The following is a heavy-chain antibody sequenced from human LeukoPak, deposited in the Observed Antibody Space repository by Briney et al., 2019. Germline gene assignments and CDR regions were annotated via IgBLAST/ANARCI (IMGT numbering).Heavy chain of an antibody. J-gene: IGHJ4*02. V-gene: IGHV4-59*01. Sequence: SETLSLTCIVSGGSINSYYWSWIRQPPGKGLEWIGYIYYSGSTNYNPSLKSRVTISIDTSKNQFSLNLSSVTAADTAVYYCARAIYGSGTNFEYWGQGTLVTVSS. D-gene: IGHD3-10*01. CDR3: ARAIYGSGTNFEY. CDR1: GGSINSYY. CDR2: IYYSGST.